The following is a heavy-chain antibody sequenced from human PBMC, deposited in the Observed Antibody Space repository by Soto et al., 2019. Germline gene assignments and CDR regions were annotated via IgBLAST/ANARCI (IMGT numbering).Heavy chain of an antibody. D-gene: IGHD3-22*01. CDR2: TYYRSRWYN. J-gene: IGHJ6*02. V-gene: IGHV6-1*01. CDR3: AREDSSGYYYEPYYYYGMDV. Sequence: SQTLSLTCDISGDSVSSSSVTWNWIRQSPSRGLEWLGRTYYRSRWYNDYAESVKSRITINPDTSKNQFSLQLNSVAPEDTAVYYCAREDSSGYYYEPYYYYGMDVWGQGTTVTVSS. CDR1: GDSVSSSSVT.